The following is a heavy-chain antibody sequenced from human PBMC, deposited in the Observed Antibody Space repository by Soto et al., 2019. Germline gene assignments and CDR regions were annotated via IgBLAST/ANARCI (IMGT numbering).Heavy chain of an antibody. D-gene: IGHD2-2*01. J-gene: IGHJ5*02. Sequence: QLQLQESGPELVKASETLSLTCNVSGGSISSSRSYWAWIRQPPGKGLEWIANIFYSARTYYNPTLTSRVTVSVATSKNQCTLKLSSVTAADTAVYYGARQPTTAEMDLCFDPWGQGTLVTFSS. V-gene: IGHV4-39*01. CDR1: GGSISSSRSY. CDR3: ARQPTTAEMDLCFDP. CDR2: IFYSART.